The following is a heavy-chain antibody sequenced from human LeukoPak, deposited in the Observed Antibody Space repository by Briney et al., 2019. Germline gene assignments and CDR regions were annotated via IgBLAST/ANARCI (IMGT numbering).Heavy chain of an antibody. CDR1: GFTFSSYA. V-gene: IGHV3-30*02. D-gene: IGHD2-2*01. Sequence: PGGSLRLSCAASGFTFSSYAMHWVRQAPGKGLEWVAFIRYDGSNKYYADSVKGRFTISRDNSKNTLYLQMNSLRAEDTAMYYCAKEGSTPYDIWGQGTMVTVSS. J-gene: IGHJ3*02. CDR3: AKEGSTPYDI. CDR2: IRYDGSNK.